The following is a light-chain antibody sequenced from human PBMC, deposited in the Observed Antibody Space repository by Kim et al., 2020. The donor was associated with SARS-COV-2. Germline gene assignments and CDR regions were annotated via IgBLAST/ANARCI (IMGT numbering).Light chain of an antibody. V-gene: IGKV1-9*01. J-gene: IGKJ4*01. CDR3: QQLTSYPLT. Sequence: ASVGDRVTITCRASQGISSYLAWYQQQPGKAPKLLIYAASTLQSGVPSRFIGSGSGTDFTLPISSLQPEDVATYYCQQLTSYPLTFGGGTKVDIK. CDR1: QGISSY. CDR2: AAS.